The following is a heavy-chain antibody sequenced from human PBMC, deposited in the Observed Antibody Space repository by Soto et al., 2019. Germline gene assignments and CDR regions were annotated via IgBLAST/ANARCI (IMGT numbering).Heavy chain of an antibody. Sequence: SETLSLTCTVSGVSISNYYWSWLRQPPGKGLEWIGYVYYSGSTNLNPSIKSRISITVDTSGIQFSQQLSAVTAEDTAVYYCARHPRYCSGGICPTGYFDYWGQG. J-gene: IGHJ4*02. V-gene: IGHV4-59*08. D-gene: IGHD2-15*01. CDR2: VYYSGST. CDR3: ARHPRYCSGGICPTGYFDY. CDR1: GVSISNYY.